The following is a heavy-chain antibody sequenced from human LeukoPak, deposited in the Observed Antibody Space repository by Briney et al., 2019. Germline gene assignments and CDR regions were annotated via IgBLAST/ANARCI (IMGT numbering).Heavy chain of an antibody. D-gene: IGHD7-27*01. CDR1: GGSISSYY. V-gene: IGHV4-59*01. Sequence: SETLSLTCTVSGGSISSYYWSWIQQPPGKGLEWIGYIYYSGSTNYNPSLKSRVTISVDTSKNQFSLKLSSVTAADTAVYYCARDLTGEFDYWGQGTLVTVSS. CDR3: ARDLTGEFDY. J-gene: IGHJ4*02. CDR2: IYYSGST.